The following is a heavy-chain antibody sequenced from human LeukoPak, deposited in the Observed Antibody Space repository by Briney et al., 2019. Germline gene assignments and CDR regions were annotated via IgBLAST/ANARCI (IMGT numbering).Heavy chain of an antibody. Sequence: GGSLRLSCAASGFTFSSYTMSWVRQAPGKGLEWVSTITTSGGSTYYADSVKGRFTISRDNSKNTLYLQMNSLRAEDTAVYYCAKAKKVQGPGHYFDYWGQGTLVTVSS. J-gene: IGHJ4*02. V-gene: IGHV3-23*01. CDR3: AKAKKVQGPGHYFDY. CDR1: GFTFSSYT. CDR2: ITTSGGST.